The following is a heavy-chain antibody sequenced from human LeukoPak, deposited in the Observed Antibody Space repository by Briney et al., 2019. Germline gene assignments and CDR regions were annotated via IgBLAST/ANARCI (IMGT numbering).Heavy chain of an antibody. CDR2: ISSSSSYI. D-gene: IGHD5-18*01. CDR1: GFTFSSYS. Sequence: GGSLRLSCAASGFTFSSYSMNWVRQAPGKGLEWVSSISSSSSYIYYADSVKGRFTISRDNAKNSLYLQMNSLRAEDTAVYYCARMESVRYSYGTGYFDYWGQGTLVTVSS. CDR3: ARMESVRYSYGTGYFDY. V-gene: IGHV3-21*01. J-gene: IGHJ4*02.